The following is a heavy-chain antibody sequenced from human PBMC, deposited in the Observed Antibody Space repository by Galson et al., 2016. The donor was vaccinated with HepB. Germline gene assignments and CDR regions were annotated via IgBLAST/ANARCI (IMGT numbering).Heavy chain of an antibody. D-gene: IGHD2-2*01. V-gene: IGHV3-33*08. J-gene: IGHJ4*02. CDR2: VWAEGYNK. Sequence: SLRLSCAASGITLRNFIIHWVRQAPGKGLEWVAVVWAEGYNKYYTDSVKGRFTFSRDNSKNTLYLQMNSLRAEDTAVYYCARGCGRPSCPYYFDHWGQGTLVTVSS. CDR3: ARGCGRPSCPYYFDH. CDR1: GITLRNFI.